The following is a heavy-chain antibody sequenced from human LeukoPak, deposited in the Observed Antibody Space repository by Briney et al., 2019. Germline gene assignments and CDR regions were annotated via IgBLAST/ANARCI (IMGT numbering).Heavy chain of an antibody. CDR3: ARHGRRDGPFTY. V-gene: IGHV4-59*08. D-gene: IGHD5-24*01. CDR1: GFTFSSYG. Sequence: GSLRLSCAASGFTFSSYGMHWIRQPPGKGLEWIGYIYSSGSTNYNPSLKSRVSISVDTSKNQFSLNLNSVTAADTAVYYCARHGRRDGPFTYWGQGTLVTVSS. CDR2: IYSSGST. J-gene: IGHJ4*02.